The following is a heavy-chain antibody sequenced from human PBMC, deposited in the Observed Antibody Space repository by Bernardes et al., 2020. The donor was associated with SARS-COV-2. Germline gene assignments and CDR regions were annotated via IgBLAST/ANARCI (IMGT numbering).Heavy chain of an antibody. V-gene: IGHV1-24*01. J-gene: IGHJ6*02. CDR1: GYTLTALS. CDR3: ATENPIIVATIGHYGMDV. CDR2: FDLEDGET. D-gene: IGHD5-12*01. Sequence: ASVKVSCKVSGYTLTALSMHWVRQAPGKGLEWMGGFDLEDGETIYAQKFQGRVTITEDTSPDKACMELSSLRSEDPAVYYCATENPIIVATIGHYGMDVCGQGTTVTVSS.